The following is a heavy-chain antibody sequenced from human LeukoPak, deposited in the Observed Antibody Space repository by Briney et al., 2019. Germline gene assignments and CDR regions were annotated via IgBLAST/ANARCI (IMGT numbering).Heavy chain of an antibody. V-gene: IGHV3-9*01. Sequence: GGSLRLSCAASGFTFDDYATHWVWHAPGKGLEWVSGISWNSGSIGYADSVKGRFTISRDNAKNTLYLQMNSLRAEDTAVYYCAKTSGPWGQGTLVTVSS. J-gene: IGHJ5*02. CDR2: ISWNSGSI. D-gene: IGHD2-15*01. CDR3: AKTSGP. CDR1: GFTFDDYA.